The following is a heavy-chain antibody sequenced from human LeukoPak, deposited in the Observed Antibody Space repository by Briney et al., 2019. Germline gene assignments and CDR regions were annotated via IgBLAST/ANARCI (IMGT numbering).Heavy chain of an antibody. CDR3: AKDGWLESGRTPFYFDS. D-gene: IGHD3-10*01. CDR2: ISGTSRTI. CDR1: GFTLSSYW. V-gene: IGHV3-48*01. Sequence: GGSLRLSCAASGFTLSSYWMSWVRQAPGKGLQWLSYISGTSRTIYYADSVKGRFAISRDNARNSLYLQMSSLRVEDTAVYYCAKDGWLESGRTPFYFDSWGQGTLVTVSS. J-gene: IGHJ4*02.